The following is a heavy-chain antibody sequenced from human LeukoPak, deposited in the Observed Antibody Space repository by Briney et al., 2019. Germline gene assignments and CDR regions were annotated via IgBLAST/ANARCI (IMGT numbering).Heavy chain of an antibody. Sequence: SETLSLTCTVSGGSISSGSYYWSWNRQPAGKGLEWIGRIYTSGSTNYNPSLKSRVTISVDTSKNQFSLKLSSVTAADTAVYYCASHYYDSSGFDYWGQGTLVTVSS. CDR3: ASHYYDSSGFDY. CDR2: IYTSGST. J-gene: IGHJ4*02. CDR1: GGSISSGSYY. D-gene: IGHD3-22*01. V-gene: IGHV4-61*02.